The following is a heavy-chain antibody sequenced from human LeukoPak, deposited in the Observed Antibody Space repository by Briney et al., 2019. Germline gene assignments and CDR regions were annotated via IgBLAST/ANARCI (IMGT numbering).Heavy chain of an antibody. CDR1: GLTFSRNA. CDR3: ARDKTFTMVRGVIHV. Sequence: GGSLRLSCTVSGLTFSRNAMHWVRQAPGKGLEWVAVISYDGSNKYYADSVKGRFTISRDNSKNTLYLQMNSLRAEDTAVYYCARDKTFTMVRGVIHVWGQGTLVTVSS. V-gene: IGHV3-30*04. D-gene: IGHD3-10*01. J-gene: IGHJ4*02. CDR2: ISYDGSNK.